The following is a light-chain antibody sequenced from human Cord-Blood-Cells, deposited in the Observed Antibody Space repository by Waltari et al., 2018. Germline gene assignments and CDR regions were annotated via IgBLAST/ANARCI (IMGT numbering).Light chain of an antibody. V-gene: IGLV2-14*03. CDR3: SSYTSSSTLGM. CDR1: SSDVGGYNY. CDR2: DVS. Sequence: QSALTQPASVSGSPGQSITISCTGTSSDVGGYNYVSWYQQPPGKAPKLMIYDVSNRPSGVSNRFSGSKSGTTASLTISGLQAEDEADYYCSSYTSSSTLGMFGGGTKLTVL. J-gene: IGLJ3*02.